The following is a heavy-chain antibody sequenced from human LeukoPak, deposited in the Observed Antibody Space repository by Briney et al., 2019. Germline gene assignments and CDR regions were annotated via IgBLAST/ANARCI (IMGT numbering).Heavy chain of an antibody. Sequence: ASVKVSCKASGYTFTSYYMHWVRQAPGQGLEWMGIINPSGGSTSYAQKFQGRVTMTRDTSTSTVYKELSSLRSEDTAVYYCARAPSLLNWFDPWGQGTLVTVSS. CDR1: GYTFTSYY. CDR3: ARAPSLLNWFDP. J-gene: IGHJ5*02. CDR2: INPSGGST. V-gene: IGHV1-46*01.